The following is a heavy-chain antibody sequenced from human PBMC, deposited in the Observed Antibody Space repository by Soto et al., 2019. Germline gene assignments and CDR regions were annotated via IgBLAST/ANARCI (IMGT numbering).Heavy chain of an antibody. J-gene: IGHJ4*02. CDR3: ARDPKRRDGYNFDS. Sequence: QVQLVESGGGLVEPGGSLRLSCSASGFIFTDYSMTWIRQAPGKGLEWVSYISNGDETTQYADSVKGRFSVSRDNAKKVLFLPLNSLRVDDTAVYYCARDPKRRDGYNFDSWGRGALVTVAS. CDR1: GFIFTDYS. CDR2: ISNGDETT. D-gene: IGHD5-12*01. V-gene: IGHV3-11*01.